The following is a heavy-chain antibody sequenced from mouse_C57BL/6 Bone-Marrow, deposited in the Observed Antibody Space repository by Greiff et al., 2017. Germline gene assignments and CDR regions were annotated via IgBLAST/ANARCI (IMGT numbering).Heavy chain of an antibody. CDR3: AREGPYYYGSSYWYFDV. D-gene: IGHD1-1*01. Sequence: EVKLQESGPGLVKPSQSLSLTCSVTGYSFTSGYYWNWIRQLPGSKLERMGYISYDGSNNYNPYLKNRISITRDTSKNQFFLKLNSVTTEDTATYYCAREGPYYYGSSYWYFDVWGTGTTVTVSS. CDR1: GYSFTSGYY. CDR2: ISYDGSN. V-gene: IGHV3-6*01. J-gene: IGHJ1*03.